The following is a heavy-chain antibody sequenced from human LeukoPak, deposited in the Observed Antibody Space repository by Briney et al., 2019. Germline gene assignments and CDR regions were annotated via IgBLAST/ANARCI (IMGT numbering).Heavy chain of an antibody. CDR2: ISSSGSTI. CDR3: ARDAYYYGSGSYPPGDY. CDR1: GFTFSDYY. D-gene: IGHD3-10*01. J-gene: IGHJ4*02. V-gene: IGHV3-11*01. Sequence: GGSLRLSCAASGFTFSDYYMSWIRPAPGKGLAWVSYISSSGSTIYYADSVKGRFTISRDNAKNSLYLQMNSLRAEDTAVYYCARDAYYYGSGSYPPGDYWGQGTLVTVSS.